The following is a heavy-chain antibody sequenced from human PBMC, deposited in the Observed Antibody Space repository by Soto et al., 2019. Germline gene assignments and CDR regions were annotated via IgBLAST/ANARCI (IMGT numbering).Heavy chain of an antibody. CDR1: GGYLSTYD. D-gene: IGHD6-25*01. J-gene: IGHJ5*02. CDR2: IYYDGST. Sequence: SETLSLTCTVAGGYLSTYDWSWIRQPPGKGLEWIGYIYYDGSTSYNPSLRSRVTISVDTSKNQFSLILSSVTSADTAVYYCARDQLSSGLYVWFDPWGQGTLVTVSS. CDR3: ARDQLSSGLYVWFDP. V-gene: IGHV4-59*01.